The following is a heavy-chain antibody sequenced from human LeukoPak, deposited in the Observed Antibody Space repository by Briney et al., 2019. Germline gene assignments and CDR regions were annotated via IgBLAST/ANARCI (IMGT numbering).Heavy chain of an antibody. CDR2: ISGSGGST. CDR1: GFTFSSYV. J-gene: IGHJ4*02. V-gene: IGHV3-23*01. Sequence: GGSLRLSCAASGFTFSSYVMSWVRQAPGKGLEWVSAISGSGGSTYYADSVKGRFAISRDNSKNTLYLQMNSLRAEDTAVYYCAKGTDFWSGYCDYWGQGTLVTVSS. D-gene: IGHD3-3*01. CDR3: AKGTDFWSGYCDY.